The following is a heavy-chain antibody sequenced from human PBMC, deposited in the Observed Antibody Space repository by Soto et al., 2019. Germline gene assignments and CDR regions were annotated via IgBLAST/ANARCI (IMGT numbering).Heavy chain of an antibody. CDR3: ARVFGGYCSGGSCVIDY. D-gene: IGHD2-15*01. V-gene: IGHV1-18*01. CDR1: GYTFTSYG. J-gene: IGHJ4*02. Sequence: ASVKVSCKASGYTFTSYGISWVRQAPGQGLEWMGWISAYNGNTNYAQKLQGRVTMTTDTSTSTAYMELRSLRSDDTAVYYCARVFGGYCSGGSCVIDYWGQGTLVTVSS. CDR2: ISAYNGNT.